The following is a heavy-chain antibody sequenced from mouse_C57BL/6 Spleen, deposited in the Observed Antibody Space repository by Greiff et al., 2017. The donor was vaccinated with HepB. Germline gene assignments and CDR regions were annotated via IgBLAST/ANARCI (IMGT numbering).Heavy chain of an antibody. V-gene: IGHV1-54*01. CDR1: GYAFTNYL. Sequence: VQLQQSGAELVRPGTSVKVSCKASGYAFTNYLIEWVKQRPGQGLEWIGVINPGSGGNNYNEKFKGKATLTADKSSSTAYMQLSSLTSEDSAVYFCARTTTVVATDWYFDVWGTGTTVTVSS. J-gene: IGHJ1*03. CDR3: ARTTTVVATDWYFDV. D-gene: IGHD1-1*01. CDR2: INPGSGGN.